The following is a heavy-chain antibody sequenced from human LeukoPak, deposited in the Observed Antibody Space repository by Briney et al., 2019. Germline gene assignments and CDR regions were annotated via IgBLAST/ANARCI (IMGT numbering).Heavy chain of an antibody. D-gene: IGHD2-2*02. CDR1: GFNFSSYG. CDR3: AKAFCSSTSCYTYDY. CDR2: IRYDGSNK. J-gene: IGHJ4*02. Sequence: GGSLRLSCAASGFNFSSYGMHWVRQAPGKGLEWVAFIRYDGSNKYYADSVKGRFTISRDNSKNTLYLQMISLRAEDTAVYYCAKAFCSSTSCYTYDYWGQGTLVTVSS. V-gene: IGHV3-30*02.